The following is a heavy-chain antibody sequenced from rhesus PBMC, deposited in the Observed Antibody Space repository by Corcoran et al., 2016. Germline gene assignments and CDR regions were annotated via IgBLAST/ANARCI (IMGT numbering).Heavy chain of an antibody. CDR2: INGNIGNS. CDR3: ARSGYGSGGVY. Sequence: QVQLQESGPGLVKPSETLSLTCAVSGASISSYWWSWIRQPPGKGLEWIGEINGNIGNSYYTPTRTCRVTISKAASRNQFSLKLSSVTAADTAVYYCARSGYGSGGVYWGQGVLVTVSS. J-gene: IGHJ4*01. CDR1: GASISSYW. D-gene: IGHD4-4*01. V-gene: IGHV4-80*01.